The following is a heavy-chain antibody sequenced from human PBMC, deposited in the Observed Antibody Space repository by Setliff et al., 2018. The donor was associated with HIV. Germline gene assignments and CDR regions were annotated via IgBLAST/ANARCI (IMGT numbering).Heavy chain of an antibody. CDR3: ARKLRPGHGVDV. CDR2: IGQDGSEK. V-gene: IGHV3-7*01. D-gene: IGHD3-10*01. CDR1: RFDFNNYW. Sequence: GGSLRLSCAASRFDFNNYWMCWVRQAPGKGLAWVANIGQDGSEKNYVDSVKGRFTISRDNAKNSMDLQMNSLRAEDTAIYYCARKLRPGHGVDVWVQGTTVTVSS. J-gene: IGHJ6*02.